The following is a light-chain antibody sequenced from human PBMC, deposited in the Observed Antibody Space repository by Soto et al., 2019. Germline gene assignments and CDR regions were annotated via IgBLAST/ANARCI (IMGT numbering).Light chain of an antibody. CDR1: QSISVW. J-gene: IGKJ1*01. CDR2: KAS. V-gene: IGKV1-5*03. Sequence: DIQMTQSPSTLSASVGDRVTITCRASQSISVWLAWYQQKAGKAPNLLIYKASRLESGVPSRFSGAGSGADFSFTISNLQPEDSATYYCQQYEDLPLTFGQGTKVEIK. CDR3: QQYEDLPLT.